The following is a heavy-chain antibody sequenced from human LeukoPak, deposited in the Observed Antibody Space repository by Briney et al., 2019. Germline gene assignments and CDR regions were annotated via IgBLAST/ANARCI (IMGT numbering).Heavy chain of an antibody. CDR3: ARGDSSSWYSKFDP. CDR1: GGSFSGYY. CDR2: INHSGST. J-gene: IGHJ5*02. V-gene: IGHV4-34*01. D-gene: IGHD6-13*01. Sequence: SETLSLTCAVYGGSFSGYYWSWIRQPPGKGLEWIGEINHSGSTNYNPSLKSRVTISVDTSKNQFSLKPSSVTAADTTVYYCARGDSSSWYSKFDPWGQGTLVTVSS.